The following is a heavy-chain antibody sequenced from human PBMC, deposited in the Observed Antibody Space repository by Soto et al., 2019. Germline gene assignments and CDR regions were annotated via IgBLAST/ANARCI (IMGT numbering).Heavy chain of an antibody. J-gene: IGHJ6*02. D-gene: IGHD3-16*01. V-gene: IGHV1-18*01. Sequence: ASVKVSCKASGYTFINYGISWVRQAPGQGLEWMGWINTYSGNTNHAQKLQGRVTMTTDTSTSTAYMELRSLRSDDTAVYYCARMGDVPYYYYGMDVWGQGTKVTVS. CDR3: ARMGDVPYYYYGMDV. CDR1: GYTFINYG. CDR2: INTYSGNT.